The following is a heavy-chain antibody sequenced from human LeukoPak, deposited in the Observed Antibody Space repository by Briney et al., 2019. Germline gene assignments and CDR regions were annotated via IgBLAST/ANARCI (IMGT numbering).Heavy chain of an antibody. D-gene: IGHD3-10*01. CDR1: GGSISSGGYY. Sequence: SETLSDTCTVSGGSISSGGYYWSWIRQHPGKGLEWIGYIYYSGSTYYNPSLKSRATISVDTSKNQFSLKLSSVTAADTAVYYCARVHMVREVLFQHGPQGPLVTVSS. CDR2: IYYSGST. J-gene: IGHJ1*01. V-gene: IGHV4-31*03. CDR3: ARVHMVREVLFQH.